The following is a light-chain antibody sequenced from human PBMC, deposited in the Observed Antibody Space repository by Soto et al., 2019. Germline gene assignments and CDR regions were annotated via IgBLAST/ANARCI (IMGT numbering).Light chain of an antibody. CDR3: QQYGSSPLT. Sequence: EFVLTQSPGTLSLSPGERATLSCRASQTVRNNYLAWYQQKPGQAPRLLIYDASSRATGIPDRFSGSGSGTDFTLTISRLEPEDFAVYYCQQYGSSPLTFGGGTKVDNK. J-gene: IGKJ4*01. CDR2: DAS. CDR1: QTVRNNY. V-gene: IGKV3-20*01.